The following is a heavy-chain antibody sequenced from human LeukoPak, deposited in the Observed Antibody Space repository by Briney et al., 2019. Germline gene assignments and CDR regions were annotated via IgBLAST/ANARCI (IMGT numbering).Heavy chain of an antibody. Sequence: ASETLSLTCTVSGGSISSYYWSWIRQPAGKGLEWTGRIYTSGSTNYNPSLKSRVTMSVDTSKNQFSLKLSSVTAADTAVYYCARDAAARRYYYYYYMDVWGKGTTVTVSS. J-gene: IGHJ6*03. V-gene: IGHV4-4*07. D-gene: IGHD6-6*01. CDR2: IYTSGST. CDR1: GGSISSYY. CDR3: ARDAAARRYYYYYYMDV.